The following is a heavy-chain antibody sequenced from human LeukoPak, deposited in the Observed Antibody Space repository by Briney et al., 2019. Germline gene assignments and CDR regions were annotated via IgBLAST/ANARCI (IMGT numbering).Heavy chain of an antibody. CDR3: ARDGSRGFSHAADH. D-gene: IGHD3-22*01. V-gene: IGHV3-7*01. J-gene: IGHJ4*02. CDR1: GFTFIRFW. CDR2: LIRDRSEK. Sequence: GGSLTLFCAPSGFTFIRFWMTWVRQIPGKGPEWVAYLIRDRSEKYYVDYVKSRFTIYRDNAKNSLYLQRNSLRAEDTAVYYCARDGSRGFSHAADHWGQGTLVTVSS.